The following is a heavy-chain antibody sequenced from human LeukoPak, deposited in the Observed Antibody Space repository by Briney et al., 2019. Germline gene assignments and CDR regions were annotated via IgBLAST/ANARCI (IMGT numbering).Heavy chain of an antibody. Sequence: KPGGSLRLSCAASGFTFSDYYMSWIRQAPGKGLEWVSYISSSSSYTNYADSVKGRFTISRDNAKNSLYLQMNSLRAEDTAVYYCARVGYCSSTSCYSFDYWGQGTLVTVFS. V-gene: IGHV3-11*06. D-gene: IGHD2-2*01. CDR1: GFTFSDYY. CDR2: ISSSSSYT. CDR3: ARVGYCSSTSCYSFDY. J-gene: IGHJ4*02.